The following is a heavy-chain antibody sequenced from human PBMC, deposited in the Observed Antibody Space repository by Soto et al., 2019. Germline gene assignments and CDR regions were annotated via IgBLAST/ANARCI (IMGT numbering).Heavy chain of an antibody. D-gene: IGHD3-10*01. CDR2: IIPIFGTA. Sequence: GASVKVSCKASGGTFSSYAISWVRQAPGQGLEWMGGIIPIFGTANYARKFQGRVTITADESTSTAYMELSSLRSEDTAVYYCARGRSGSGSYLAPYYYYGMDVWGQGTTVTVSS. V-gene: IGHV1-69*13. CDR3: ARGRSGSGSYLAPYYYYGMDV. CDR1: GGTFSSYA. J-gene: IGHJ6*02.